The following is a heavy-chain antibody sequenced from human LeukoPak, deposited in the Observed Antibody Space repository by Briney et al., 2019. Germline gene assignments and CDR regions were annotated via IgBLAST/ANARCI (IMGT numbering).Heavy chain of an antibody. D-gene: IGHD3-22*01. CDR1: GFTFSSYS. CDR2: ISSSSSTI. Sequence: GGSLRLSCAASGFTFSSYSMNWVRQAPGKGLEWVSYISSSSSTIYYADSMKGRFTISRDNAKNSLYLQMNSLRAEDTAVYYCARDSGDYYDSSGFDYWGQGTLVTVSS. CDR3: ARDSGDYYDSSGFDY. V-gene: IGHV3-48*01. J-gene: IGHJ4*02.